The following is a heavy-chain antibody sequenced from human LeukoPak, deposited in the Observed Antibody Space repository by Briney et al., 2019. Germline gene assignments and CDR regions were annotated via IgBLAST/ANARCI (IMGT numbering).Heavy chain of an antibody. CDR1: GYSFASSR. V-gene: IGHV5-51*01. CDR2: IYIGDSGT. Sequence: GESLKISCQGSGYSFASSRIGWVRQMPGKGLEWMGIIYIGDSGTRYSPSFEGQVTMSVDKSISTAYLHWSSLKASDTAMYYCATQTGGAFVVWGQGTMVTVSS. CDR3: ATQTGGAFVV. D-gene: IGHD7-27*01. J-gene: IGHJ3*01.